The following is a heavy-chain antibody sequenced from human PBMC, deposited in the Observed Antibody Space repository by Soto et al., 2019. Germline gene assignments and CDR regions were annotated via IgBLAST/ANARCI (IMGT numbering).Heavy chain of an antibody. CDR1: GFTFSSYS. CDR2: ISSSSSYI. V-gene: IGHV3-21*01. J-gene: IGHJ4*02. Sequence: GGSLRLSCAASGFTFSSYSMNWVRQAPGKGLEWVSSISSSSSYIYYADSVKGRFTISRDNAKNSLYLQMNSLRAEDTAVYYCARSKIYCTNGVCYPDPSPDYWGQGTLVSVSS. D-gene: IGHD2-8*01. CDR3: ARSKIYCTNGVCYPDPSPDY.